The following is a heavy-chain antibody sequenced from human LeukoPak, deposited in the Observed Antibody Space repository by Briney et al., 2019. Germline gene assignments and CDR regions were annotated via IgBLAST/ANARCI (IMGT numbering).Heavy chain of an antibody. CDR2: IKQYGSEK. Sequence: PGGALRLSCAASGFTFSSYLMSWVRQAPGKVLEWVANIKQYGSEKYYVDSVKGRFTISRDNAHNSMYLQMNSLRAEDTAVYYCAAVYGGDAFDIWGQGTMVTVSS. CDR1: GFTFSSYL. D-gene: IGHD5/OR15-5a*01. V-gene: IGHV3-7*01. J-gene: IGHJ3*02. CDR3: AAVYGGDAFDI.